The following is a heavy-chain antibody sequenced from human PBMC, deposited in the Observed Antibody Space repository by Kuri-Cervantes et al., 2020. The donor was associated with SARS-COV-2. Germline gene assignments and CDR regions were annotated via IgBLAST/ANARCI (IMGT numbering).Heavy chain of an antibody. CDR3: AKEGGQLDY. D-gene: IGHD2-2*01. V-gene: IGHV3-30*02. Sequence: GESLKISCAAFGFTFSSYGMHWVRQAPGKGLEWVAVIWYDGSNKYYADSVKGRFTISRDNSKNTLYLQMNSLRAEDTAVYYCAKEGGQLDYWGQGTLVTVSS. J-gene: IGHJ4*02. CDR2: IWYDGSNK. CDR1: GFTFSSYG.